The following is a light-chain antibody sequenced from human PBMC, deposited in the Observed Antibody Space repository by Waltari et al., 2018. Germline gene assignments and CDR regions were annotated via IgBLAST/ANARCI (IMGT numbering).Light chain of an antibody. Sequence: QLVLTQSPSASASLGASVKLTCTLDSGHSSNIVAWLQQQPEKGPRYLMKINSDGSHSKGDEIPDRFSGSSSGAERRLTISSVQSEDEADYYCQTGGHGTWVFGGGTKLTVL. V-gene: IGLV4-69*01. CDR1: SGHSSNI. CDR2: INSDGSH. CDR3: QTGGHGTWV. J-gene: IGLJ3*02.